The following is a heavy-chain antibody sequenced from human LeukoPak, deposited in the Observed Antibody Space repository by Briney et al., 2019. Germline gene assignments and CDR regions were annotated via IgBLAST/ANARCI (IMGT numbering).Heavy chain of an antibody. J-gene: IGHJ6*03. V-gene: IGHV3-30*02. CDR1: GFTFSSYG. D-gene: IGHD3-10*01. CDR2: IQYDGSNK. Sequence: GGSLRLSCAASGFTFSSYGMHWVRQAPGKGLEWVTFIQYDGSNKYYADSMKGRFTISRDNAKNSLYLQMNSLRAEDTAVYYCARDPITMVRGVIGRVTDYYYYYYMDVWGKGTTVTISS. CDR3: ARDPITMVRGVIGRVTDYYYYYYMDV.